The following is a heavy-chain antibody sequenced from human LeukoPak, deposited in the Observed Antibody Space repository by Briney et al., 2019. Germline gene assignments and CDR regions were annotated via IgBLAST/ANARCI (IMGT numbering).Heavy chain of an antibody. D-gene: IGHD5-18*01. J-gene: IGHJ4*02. CDR1: GLTFNMYT. CDR3: ARDRRLQLWSPAGFDY. V-gene: IGHV3-21*01. CDR2: ISSSGVYI. Sequence: GGSLRLSCAASGLTFNMYTMNWLRQAPGKGLEWGSSISSSGVYIYYADSVKGRFTISRDNAKNSLYLQMNSLRADDTAVYYCARDRRLQLWSPAGFDYWGQGTLVTASS.